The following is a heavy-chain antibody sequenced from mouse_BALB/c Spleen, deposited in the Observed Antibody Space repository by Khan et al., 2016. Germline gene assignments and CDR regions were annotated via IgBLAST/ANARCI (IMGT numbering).Heavy chain of an antibody. Sequence: EVKLLESGGGLVQPGGSLKLSCAASGFDFSRYWMSWVRQAPGKGLEWIGEINPDSSTINYTPSLKDKFIISRDNAKNTLYLQMSKVRSEDTALYYCARPPLYYGYAWLAYWGQGTLVTVSA. V-gene: IGHV4-1*02. CDR3: ARPPLYYGYAWLAY. J-gene: IGHJ3*01. CDR1: GFDFSRYW. CDR2: INPDSSTI. D-gene: IGHD1-2*01.